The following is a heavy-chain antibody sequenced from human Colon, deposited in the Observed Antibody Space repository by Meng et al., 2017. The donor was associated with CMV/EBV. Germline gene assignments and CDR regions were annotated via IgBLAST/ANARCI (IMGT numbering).Heavy chain of an antibody. CDR2: IHNSGST. CDR3: ARYYYDGSGFYWGHFDY. D-gene: IGHD3-22*01. Sequence: GSLRLSCSVSGGSIRSYYWSWIRQPPGKGLEWIGNIHNSGSTSYNPSLKSRVTISSDMSDNQSSLRLTSVTAADTAVYYCARYYYDGSGFYWGHFDYWGQGTLVTVSS. V-gene: IGHV4-59*01. CDR1: GGSIRSYY. J-gene: IGHJ4*02.